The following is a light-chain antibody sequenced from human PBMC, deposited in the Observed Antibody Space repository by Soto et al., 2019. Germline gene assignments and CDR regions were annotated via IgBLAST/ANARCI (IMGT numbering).Light chain of an antibody. V-gene: IGKV1-5*03. Sequence: DIQMTQSPSTLSASVGDRVTITCRASQSISSWLAWYQQKPGTAPKLLIYKASSLESGVPSRFSGSGSGTEFTLTISSLQHDDFATYYCQQYNSYWTFGQGTKVEIK. CDR2: KAS. J-gene: IGKJ1*01. CDR3: QQYNSYWT. CDR1: QSISSW.